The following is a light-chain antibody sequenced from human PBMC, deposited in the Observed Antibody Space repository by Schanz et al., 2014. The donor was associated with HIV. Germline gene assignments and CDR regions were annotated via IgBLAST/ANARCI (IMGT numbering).Light chain of an antibody. CDR2: GNR. CDR3: AAWDDSLNGPV. J-gene: IGLJ2*01. Sequence: QSVLTQPPSVSGAPGQRVTISCTGSSSNIGAGYDVHWYQQLPGTAPKLLIYGNRNRPSGVPDRFSGSKSGTSASLAISGLQSEDEADYYCAAWDDSLNGPVFGGGTKLTVL. V-gene: IGLV1-40*01. CDR1: SSNIGAGYD.